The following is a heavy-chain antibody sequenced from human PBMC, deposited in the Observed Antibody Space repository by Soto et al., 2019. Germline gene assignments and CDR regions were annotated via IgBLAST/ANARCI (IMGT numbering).Heavy chain of an antibody. V-gene: IGHV1-18*01. CDR1: AYTFTSYH. Sequence: QVQLVQSGAEVKKPGASVKVSCKTSAYTFTSYHISWVRQAPGQGLEWMGWISAYNTNTNYAQKFQGRVTMTTDTLTSTAYMELRSLRSVDTAVYYCARDTPPTDYWGQGTLVTVSS. J-gene: IGHJ4*02. CDR3: ARDTPPTDY. CDR2: ISAYNTNT.